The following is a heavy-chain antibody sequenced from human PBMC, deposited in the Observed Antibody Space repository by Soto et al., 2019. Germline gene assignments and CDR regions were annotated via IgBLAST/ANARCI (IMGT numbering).Heavy chain of an antibody. CDR2: ISYDGSNK. J-gene: IGHJ6*02. CDR3: ARDSSSRYYYYGMDV. D-gene: IGHD6-6*01. CDR1: GFTFSSYA. V-gene: IGHV3-30-3*01. Sequence: GGSLRLSCAASGFTFSSYAMHWVRQAPGKGLEWVAVISYDGSNKYYADSVKGRFTISRDNSKNTLYLQMNSLRAEDTAVYYCARDSSSRYYYYGMDVWGQGTTVTVSS.